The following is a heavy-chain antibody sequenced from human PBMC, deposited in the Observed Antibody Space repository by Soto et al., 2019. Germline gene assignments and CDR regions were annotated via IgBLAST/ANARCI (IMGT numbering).Heavy chain of an antibody. CDR3: AKDRLPYRGATITPVGY. Sequence: GGSLRLSCAASGFTFSYYDMHWVRQAPGKGLEWVAVISYDGSNIYYADSVKGRFTISRDNSKNTLYLQMNSLKPEDTAVYYCAKDRLPYRGATITPVGYWGQGTLVT. V-gene: IGHV3-30*18. CDR2: ISYDGSNI. CDR1: GFTFSYYD. J-gene: IGHJ4*02. D-gene: IGHD5-12*01.